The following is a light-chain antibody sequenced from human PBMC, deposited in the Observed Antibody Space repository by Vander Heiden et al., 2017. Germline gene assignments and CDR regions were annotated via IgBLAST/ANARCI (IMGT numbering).Light chain of an antibody. J-gene: IGKJ1*01. CDR3: QRYDQSQWT. CDR2: GIS. V-gene: IGKV3-20*01. Sequence: QKPGQAPRLLIFGISTRASGIPERFSGSGSGTDFTLTFSRLEPEDFAMYYCQRYDQSQWTFGQGTRVEIK.